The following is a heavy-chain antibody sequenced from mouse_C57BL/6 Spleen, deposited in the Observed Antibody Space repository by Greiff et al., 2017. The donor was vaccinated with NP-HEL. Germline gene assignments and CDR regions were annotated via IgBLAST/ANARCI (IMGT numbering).Heavy chain of an antibody. CDR2: IYPGSGST. Sequence: QVQLQQPGAELVKPGASVKMSCKASGYTFTSYWITWVKQRPGQGLEWIGDIYPGSGSTNYNEKFKSKATLTVDTSSSTAYMQLSSLTSEDSAVYYCARDSHYYGSSYYAKDYWGQGTSVTVSS. V-gene: IGHV1-55*01. CDR1: GYTFTSYW. CDR3: ARDSHYYGSSYYAKDY. J-gene: IGHJ4*01. D-gene: IGHD1-1*01.